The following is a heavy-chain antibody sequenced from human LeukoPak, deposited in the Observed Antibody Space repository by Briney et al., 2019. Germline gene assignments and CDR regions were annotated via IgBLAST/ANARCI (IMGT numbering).Heavy chain of an antibody. CDR2: ISAYNSNT. V-gene: IGHV1-18*01. CDR3: ARDPALIAVAGNDAFDI. Sequence: ASVKVSCKASGYTFTSYGISWLRQAPGQGLEWMGWISAYNSNTNYAQKLQSRVTMTTDTSTSTAYMELRSLRSDDTAVYYCARDPALIAVAGNDAFDIWGQGTMVTVSS. J-gene: IGHJ3*02. CDR1: GYTFTSYG. D-gene: IGHD6-19*01.